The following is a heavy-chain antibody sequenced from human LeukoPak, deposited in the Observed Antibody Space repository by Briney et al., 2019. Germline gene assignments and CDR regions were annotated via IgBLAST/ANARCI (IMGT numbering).Heavy chain of an antibody. Sequence: SETLSLTCTVSGGSISSSSYYWGWIRQPPGKGLEWIGSIYYSGSTYYNPSLKSRVTISVDTSKNQFSLKLSSVTAADTAVYYCARTAQGGDAFDIWGQGTMVTVSS. CDR3: ARTAQGGDAFDI. CDR2: IYYSGST. D-gene: IGHD3-16*01. J-gene: IGHJ3*02. V-gene: IGHV4-39*07. CDR1: GGSISSSSYY.